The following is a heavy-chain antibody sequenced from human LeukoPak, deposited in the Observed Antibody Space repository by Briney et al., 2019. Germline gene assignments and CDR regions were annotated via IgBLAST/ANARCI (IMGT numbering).Heavy chain of an antibody. CDR2: IYTSGST. CDR1: GGSISSGSYY. V-gene: IGHV4-61*02. Sequence: KSSQTLSLTCTVSGGSISSGSYYWSWIRQPAGKGLEWIGRIYTSGSTNYNPSLKSRVTISVDTSKNQFSLKLSSVTAADTAVYYCARLKPVLRYFVKTSAFDIWGQGTMVTVSS. CDR3: ARLKPVLRYFVKTSAFDI. D-gene: IGHD3-9*01. J-gene: IGHJ3*02.